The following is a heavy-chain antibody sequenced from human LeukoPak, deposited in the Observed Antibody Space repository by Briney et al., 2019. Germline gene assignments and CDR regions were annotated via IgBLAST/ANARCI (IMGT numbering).Heavy chain of an antibody. CDR2: IYFSETT. CDR1: AVSTSGIY. J-gene: IGHJ3*02. CDR3: EGVVGGGGDVFDI. D-gene: IGHD1-26*01. Sequence: SETLSLTCTVSAVSTSGIYWSWDRQPPGKGLDYIGYIYFSETTNYNPSLKSRVSISVDTSKQQFSLKVTYIAVADTVVYYCEGVVGGGGDVFDIWGQGTMVTVSS. V-gene: IGHV4-59*01.